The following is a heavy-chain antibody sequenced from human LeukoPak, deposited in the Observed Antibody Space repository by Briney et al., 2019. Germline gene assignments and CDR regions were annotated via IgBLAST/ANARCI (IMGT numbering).Heavy chain of an antibody. Sequence: GGALRLSCAASGFTFSSYGMHWVRQAPGKGLEWVAVISYDGSNKYYADSVKGRFTISRDNSKNTLYLQMNSLRAEDTAVYYCVYASWMEQQRLLRNFDYRGQGTLVTVSS. J-gene: IGHJ4*02. CDR2: ISYDGSNK. CDR3: VYASWMEQQRLLRNFDY. D-gene: IGHD6-13*01. CDR1: GFTFSSYG. V-gene: IGHV3-30*03.